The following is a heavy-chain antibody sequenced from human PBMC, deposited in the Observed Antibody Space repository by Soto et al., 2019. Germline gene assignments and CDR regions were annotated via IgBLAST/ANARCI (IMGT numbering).Heavy chain of an antibody. V-gene: IGHV3-30*09. D-gene: IGHD6-19*01. CDR3: PTSMVVAGLDV. Sequence: GGSLRLSCVASGFTFSTSAIHWVPQAPGKGRDWVAVISNDGSKKYFVDSVKGRFAISRDNSNNTVYLQMNSLRAEATALYYFPTSMVVAGLDVWGPGTLVIVS. J-gene: IGHJ4*02. CDR2: ISNDGSKK. CDR1: GFTFSTSA.